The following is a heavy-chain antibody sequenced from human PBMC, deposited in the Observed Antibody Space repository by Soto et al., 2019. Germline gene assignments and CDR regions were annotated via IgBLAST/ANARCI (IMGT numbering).Heavy chain of an antibody. CDR2: ISYDGSNK. Sequence: QVQLVESGGGVVQPGRSLRLSCAASGFTFSSYAMHWVRQAPGKGLEWVAVISYDGSNKYYADSVKGRFTISRDNSKNTLYLQMNSLRAEDTAVYYCAIPLAARPVPFWGQGTLVTVSS. V-gene: IGHV3-30-3*01. J-gene: IGHJ4*02. D-gene: IGHD6-6*01. CDR3: AIPLAARPVPF. CDR1: GFTFSSYA.